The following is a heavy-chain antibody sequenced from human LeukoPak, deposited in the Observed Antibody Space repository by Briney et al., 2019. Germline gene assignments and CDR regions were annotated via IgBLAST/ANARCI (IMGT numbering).Heavy chain of an antibody. D-gene: IGHD3-22*01. J-gene: IGHJ4*02. V-gene: IGHV3-21*01. CDR2: ISSSSSYI. CDR1: GFTFSSYS. CDR3: ARDAPDSSGYYYGIPYYFDY. Sequence: GGSLRLSCAASGFTFSSYSMNWVRQAPGKGLEWVSSISSSSSYIYYADSVKGRFTISRDNAKNSLYLQMNSLRAEDTAVYYCARDAPDSSGYYYGIPYYFDYWGQGTLVTVSS.